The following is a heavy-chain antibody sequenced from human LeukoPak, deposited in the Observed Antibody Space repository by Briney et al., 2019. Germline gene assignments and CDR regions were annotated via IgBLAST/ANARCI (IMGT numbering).Heavy chain of an antibody. V-gene: IGHV3-33*01. J-gene: IGHJ6*02. Sequence: GGSLRLSCVASGFTFSSYGMHGVRQAPGRGGEWVAVIWYDGSNKYYADSVKGRFTISRDNSKNTLYLQMNSLRAEDTAVYYCARERHLYYCYGMDVWGQGTTVTVSS. CDR2: IWYDGSNK. CDR1: GFTFSSYG. CDR3: ARERHLYYCYGMDV. D-gene: IGHD6-25*01.